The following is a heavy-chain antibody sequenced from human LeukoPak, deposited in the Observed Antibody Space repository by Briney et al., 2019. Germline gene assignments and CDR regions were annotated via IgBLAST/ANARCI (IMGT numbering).Heavy chain of an antibody. CDR1: GYTFTSYG. V-gene: IGHV1-18*01. CDR3: ARDRSIAAAGTGGY. J-gene: IGHJ4*02. Sequence: PGGSLRLSCAASGYTFTSYGISWVRQAPGQGLEWMGWISAYNGNTNYAQKLQGRVTMTTDTSTSTAYMELRSLRSDDTAVYYCARDRSIAAAGTGGYWGQGTLVTVSS. CDR2: ISAYNGNT. D-gene: IGHD6-13*01.